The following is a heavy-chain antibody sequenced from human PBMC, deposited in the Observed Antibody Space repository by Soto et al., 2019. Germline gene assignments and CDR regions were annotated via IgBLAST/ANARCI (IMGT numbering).Heavy chain of an antibody. Sequence: PGGSLRLSCAASGFTLSSYAMSWVRQAPGKGLEWVSAISGSGGSTYYADSVKGRFTISRDNSKNTLYLQMNSLRAEDTAVYYCAKDFTEPHAFDIWGQGTMVTVSS. J-gene: IGHJ3*02. CDR1: GFTLSSYA. V-gene: IGHV3-23*01. CDR2: ISGSGGST. CDR3: AKDFTEPHAFDI.